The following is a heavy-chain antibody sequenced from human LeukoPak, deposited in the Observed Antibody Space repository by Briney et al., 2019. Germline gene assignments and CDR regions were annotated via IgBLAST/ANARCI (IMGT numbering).Heavy chain of an antibody. CDR1: GGSISSGGYY. V-gene: IGHV4-30-2*01. CDR3: AKGYSSSPGMFDY. Sequence: SETLSLTCTVSGGSISSGGYYWSWIRQPPGKGLEWIGYIFHTGNTYHNPSLKSRVTISVDTSKNQFSLKLSSVTAADTAVYYCAKGYSSSPGMFDYWGQGTLVTVSS. J-gene: IGHJ4*02. CDR2: IFHTGNT. D-gene: IGHD6-13*01.